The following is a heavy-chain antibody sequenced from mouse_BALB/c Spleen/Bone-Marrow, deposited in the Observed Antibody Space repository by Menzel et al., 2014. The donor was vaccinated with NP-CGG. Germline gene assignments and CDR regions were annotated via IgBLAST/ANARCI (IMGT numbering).Heavy chain of an antibody. CDR3: ARSRGLRRDWYFDV. V-gene: IGHV3-2*02. Sequence: EVKLVESGPGLVKPSQSLSLTCTVTGYSITSDYAWNWIRQFPGNKLEWLGHINYSGSTSYNPSLKSRISITRDTSKNQFFLQLNSVTTEDTATFYCARSRGLRRDWYFDVWGAGTTVTVSS. J-gene: IGHJ1*01. CDR2: INYSGST. CDR1: GYSITSDYA. D-gene: IGHD2-4*01.